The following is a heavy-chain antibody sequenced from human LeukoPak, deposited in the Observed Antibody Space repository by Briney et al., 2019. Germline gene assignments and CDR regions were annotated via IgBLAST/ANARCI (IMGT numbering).Heavy chain of an antibody. D-gene: IGHD2-2*01. CDR2: ISYDGSNK. J-gene: IGHJ4*02. CDR3: ARAPFSYCSSTSCYLDY. V-gene: IGHV3-30-3*01. CDR1: GFTFSSYA. Sequence: PGSSLRLSCAASGFTFSSYAMHWVRQAPGKGLEWVAVISYDGSNKYYADSVKGRFTISRDNSKNTLYLQMNSLRAEDTAVYYCARAPFSYCSSTSCYLDYWGQGTLVTVSS.